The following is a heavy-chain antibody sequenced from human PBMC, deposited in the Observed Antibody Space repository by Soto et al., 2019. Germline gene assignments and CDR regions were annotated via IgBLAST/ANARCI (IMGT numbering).Heavy chain of an antibody. CDR2: IYYSGST. V-gene: IGHV4-39*01. Sequence: SETLSLTCTVSGGSISSGSYYWGWIRQPPGKGLEWIGSIYYSGSTYYNPSLKSRVTISVDTSKNQVSLKMSSVTAADTAVYYCARRDPGYSYDSYYYYDMDVWGQGTTVTVSS. CDR3: ARRDPGYSYDSYYYYDMDV. J-gene: IGHJ6*02. D-gene: IGHD5-18*01. CDR1: GGSISSGSYY.